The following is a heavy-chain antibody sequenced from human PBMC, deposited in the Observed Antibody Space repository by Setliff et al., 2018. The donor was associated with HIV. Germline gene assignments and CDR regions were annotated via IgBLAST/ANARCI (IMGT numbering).Heavy chain of an antibody. CDR3: ARSVRHRTVTMIVGRFDP. V-gene: IGHV4-59*12. Sequence: LRLSCAASGFTFSSYWMSWVRQPPGKGLEWLGYIYYSGSTNYNPSLKSRVTISVDTSKNQFSLKLSSVTAADTAVYYCARSVRHRTVTMIVGRFDPWGQGALVTSPQ. CDR2: IYYSGST. D-gene: IGHD3-22*01. CDR1: GFTFSSYW. J-gene: IGHJ5*02.